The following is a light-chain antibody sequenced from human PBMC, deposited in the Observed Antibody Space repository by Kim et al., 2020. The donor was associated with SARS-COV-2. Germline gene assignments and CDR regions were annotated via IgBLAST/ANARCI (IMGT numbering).Light chain of an antibody. CDR2: AAS. J-gene: IGKJ2*01. Sequence: EIVLTQSPGTLSLSPGERATFSCRASQSISSTYLAWYQHKSGQSPRLLIYAASNRATGIPDRFSGSGSGTDFTLTISRLEPEDFAVYYCQHFSSSRYTFGQGTKLEI. V-gene: IGKV3-20*01. CDR3: QHFSSSRYT. CDR1: QSISSTY.